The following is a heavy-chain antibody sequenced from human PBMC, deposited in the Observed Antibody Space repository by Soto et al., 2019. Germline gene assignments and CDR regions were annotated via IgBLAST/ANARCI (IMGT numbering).Heavy chain of an antibody. CDR3: AKASRCGGDCYWFDY. V-gene: IGHV3-23*01. J-gene: IGHJ5*01. D-gene: IGHD2-21*02. CDR1: VFTFSSYA. Sequence: LRLSCAASVFTFSSYAMSWVRQAPGKGLEWVSAISGSGGSTYYADSVKGRFTISRDNSKNTLYLQMNSLRAEDTAVYYCAKASRCGGDCYWFDYWGQGTLVTVSS. CDR2: ISGSGGST.